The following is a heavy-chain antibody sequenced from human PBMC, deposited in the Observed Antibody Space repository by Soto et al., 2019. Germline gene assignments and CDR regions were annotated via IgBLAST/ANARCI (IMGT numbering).Heavy chain of an antibody. CDR2: IYYSGST. D-gene: IGHD6-6*01. V-gene: IGHV4-59*01. Sequence: PSETLSLTCTVSGGSISSYYWSWIRQPPGKGLEWIGYIYYSGSTNYNPSLKSRVTISVDTSKNQFSLKLSSVTAADTAVYYCARAAYSSSSRWFDPWGQGTLVTVSS. J-gene: IGHJ5*02. CDR3: ARAAYSSSSRWFDP. CDR1: GGSISSYY.